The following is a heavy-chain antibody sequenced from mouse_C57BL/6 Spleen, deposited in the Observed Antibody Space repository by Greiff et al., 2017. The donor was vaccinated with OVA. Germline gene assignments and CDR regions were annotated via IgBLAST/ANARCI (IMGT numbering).Heavy chain of an antibody. D-gene: IGHD1-1*01. Sequence: EVQLQQSGTVLARPGASVKMSCKTSGYTFTSYWMHWVKQRPGQGLEWIGAIYPGNSDTSYNQKFKGKAKLTAVTSASTAYMALSSLTNEDSAVDYGTRSGDYGSSPWFAYWGQGTLVTVSA. CDR1: GYTFTSYW. V-gene: IGHV1-5*01. CDR3: TRSGDYGSSPWFAY. CDR2: IYPGNSDT. J-gene: IGHJ3*01.